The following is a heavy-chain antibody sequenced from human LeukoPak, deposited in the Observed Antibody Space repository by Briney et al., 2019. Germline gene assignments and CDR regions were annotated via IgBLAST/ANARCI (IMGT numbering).Heavy chain of an antibody. CDR3: ARRSGWYALRFDY. CDR2: INHSGST. J-gene: IGHJ4*02. V-gene: IGHV4-34*01. Sequence: SETLSLTCAVYGGSFSGYYWSWIRQPPGKGLEWIGEINHSGSTNYNPSLKSRVTISVETSKNQFSLKLSSVTAADTAVYYCARRSGWYALRFDYWGQGNLVTVS. CDR1: GGSFSGYY. D-gene: IGHD6-19*01.